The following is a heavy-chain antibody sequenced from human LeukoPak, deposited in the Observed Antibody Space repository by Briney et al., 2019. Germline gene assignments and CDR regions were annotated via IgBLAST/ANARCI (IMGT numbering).Heavy chain of an antibody. CDR2: IRSYSSYI. CDR1: GFTFDTYN. CDR3: ARGHSSSPNWFDP. D-gene: IGHD6-13*01. V-gene: IGHV3-21*06. J-gene: IGHJ5*02. Sequence: PGGSLRLSCAASGFTFDTYNFNWVRQAPGKGLEWVASIRSYSSYIHYADSVKGRFTISRDDAKNSLYLQMNSLRAEDTAVYYCARGHSSSPNWFDPWGQGTLATVSS.